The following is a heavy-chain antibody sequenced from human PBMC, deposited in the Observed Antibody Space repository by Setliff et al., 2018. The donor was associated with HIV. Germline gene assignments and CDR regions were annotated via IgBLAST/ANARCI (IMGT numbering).Heavy chain of an antibody. CDR2: IIPTFTRA. V-gene: IGHV1-69*05. J-gene: IGHJ5*02. CDR1: GGTFGRFG. D-gene: IGHD4-17*01. Sequence: GASVKVSCKASGGTFGRFGTSWVRQAPGQGLEWMGGIIPTFTRANYAQKFQARVIITTDKSTSTAFMELTSLTSEDTAVYYCARSVHSLYGDYATYFDPWGQGTQVTVSS. CDR3: ARSVHSLYGDYATYFDP.